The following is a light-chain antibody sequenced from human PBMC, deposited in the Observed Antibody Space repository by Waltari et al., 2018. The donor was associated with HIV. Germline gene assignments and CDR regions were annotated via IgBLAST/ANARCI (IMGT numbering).Light chain of an antibody. J-gene: IGKJ5*01. V-gene: IGKV1-39*01. CDR3: QQTYSPPRT. CDR1: QTIDKY. Sequence: IQLTQSPSSLSASIGDTVSITCRASQTIDKYLNWYQQQSGRVPKLLIYLTSTLQTGVPSRFSGRGSGTLFSLIINDVQPEDLATYFCQQTYSPPRTFGPGTRLE. CDR2: LTS.